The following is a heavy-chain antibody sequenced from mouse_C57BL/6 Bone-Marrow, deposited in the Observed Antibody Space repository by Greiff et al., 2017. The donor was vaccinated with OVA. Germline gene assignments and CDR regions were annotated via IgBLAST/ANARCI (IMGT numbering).Heavy chain of an antibody. CDR3: ARGGNYYYAMDY. CDR1: GYTFTTYP. CDR2: FHPYNDDT. D-gene: IGHD2-1*01. V-gene: IGHV1-47*01. J-gene: IGHJ4*01. Sequence: QVQLKESGAELVKPGASVKMSCKASGYTFTTYPIEWMKQNHGKSLEWIGNFHPYNDDTKYNEKFKGKATLTVEKSSSTVYLELSRLTSDDSTVYYCARGGNYYYAMDYWGQGTSVTVSS.